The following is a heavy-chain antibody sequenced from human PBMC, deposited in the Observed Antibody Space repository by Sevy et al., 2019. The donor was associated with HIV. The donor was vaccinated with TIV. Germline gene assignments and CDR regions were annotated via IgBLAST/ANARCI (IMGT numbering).Heavy chain of an antibody. CDR2: ISTDSTYI. CDR1: GFTFRSYS. D-gene: IGHD2-8*01. V-gene: IGHV3-21*01. J-gene: IGHJ6*02. CDR3: ARINCTNGVCSQGYYYYAMDV. Sequence: GGSLRLSCAASGFTFRSYSMNWVRQAPGKELEWMSSISTDSTYIYYADSLKGRFTISRDNAKNSLFLQMNSLRAEDTAVYYCARINCTNGVCSQGYYYYAMDVWGQGTTVTVSS.